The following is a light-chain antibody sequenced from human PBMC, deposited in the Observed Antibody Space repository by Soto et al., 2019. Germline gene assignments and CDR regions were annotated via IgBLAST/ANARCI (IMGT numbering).Light chain of an antibody. Sequence: DIQMTQSPSSLSASVGDLVTITCRTSQSISIYLNWYQQIPGKAPKLLIYASSNLHTGVPSRFSGSASGTDFTLTISSLQPEDSATYYCQQTYSNPRTFGQGTKVEIK. V-gene: IGKV1-39*01. CDR1: QSISIY. J-gene: IGKJ1*01. CDR2: ASS. CDR3: QQTYSNPRT.